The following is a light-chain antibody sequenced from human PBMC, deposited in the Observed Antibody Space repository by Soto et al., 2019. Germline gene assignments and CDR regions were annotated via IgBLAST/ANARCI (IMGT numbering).Light chain of an antibody. V-gene: IGLV2-14*03. Sequence: QSALTQPASVSGSPGQSITISCAGTSADIGAFNYVSWYQHHPGKVPKLLIFDVSDRPSGVSTRFSASVSANTASLTISGLQADDEADYYCSSYSTSSALVFGGGTKVTVL. J-gene: IGLJ2*01. CDR1: SADIGAFNY. CDR3: SSYSTSSALV. CDR2: DVS.